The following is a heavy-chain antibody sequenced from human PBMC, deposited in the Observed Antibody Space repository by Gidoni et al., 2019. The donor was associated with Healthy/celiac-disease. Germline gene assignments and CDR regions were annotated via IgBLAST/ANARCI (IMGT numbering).Heavy chain of an antibody. CDR1: GGSFSGYY. CDR2: INHSGST. J-gene: IGHJ4*02. V-gene: IGHV4-34*01. CDR3: ARGSSKDYDFWSGYYSMGYFDY. D-gene: IGHD3-3*01. Sequence: QVQLQQWGAGLLKPSETLSLTCAAHGGSFSGYYWTWIRQPPGQGLEWIGEINHSGSTNYNPSLKSRVTISVDTSKNQFSLKLSSVTAADTAVYYCARGSSKDYDFWSGYYSMGYFDYWGQGTLVTVSS.